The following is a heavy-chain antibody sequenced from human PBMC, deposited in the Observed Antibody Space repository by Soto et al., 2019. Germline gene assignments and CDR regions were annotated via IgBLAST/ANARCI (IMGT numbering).Heavy chain of an antibody. V-gene: IGHV1-8*01. D-gene: IGHD2-15*01. J-gene: IGHJ6*03. Sequence: QVQLVQSGAEVKKPGASVKVSCKASGYTFTSYDINWVRQATGQGLEWMGWMNPNSGNTGYAQKFQGRVTMTRNTSISTAYMELSSLRSEDTAVYYCARGTQDIVVVVAANYYYYYMDVWGKGTTVTVSS. CDR3: ARGTQDIVVVVAANYYYYYMDV. CDR1: GYTFTSYD. CDR2: MNPNSGNT.